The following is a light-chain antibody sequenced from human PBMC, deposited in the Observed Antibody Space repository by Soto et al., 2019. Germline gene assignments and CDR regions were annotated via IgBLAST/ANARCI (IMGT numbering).Light chain of an antibody. J-gene: IGKJ1*01. Sequence: DIQMTQSPSTLSASVGDRVTISCRASESISGWLAWYQQKPGKPPKLLIYKATSLESGVPSRFSGSGSGTEFALTITSLQPDDSATYYCQQYSNYSRTFGQGTKVDIK. CDR3: QQYSNYSRT. V-gene: IGKV1-5*03. CDR2: KAT. CDR1: ESISGW.